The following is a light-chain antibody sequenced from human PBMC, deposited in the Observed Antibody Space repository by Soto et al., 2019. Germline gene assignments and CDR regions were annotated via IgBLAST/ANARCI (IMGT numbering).Light chain of an antibody. V-gene: IGKV3-20*01. J-gene: IGKJ3*01. Sequence: EVVLTQSPGTLSLSPGARATLSCRASQSVNDNHLAWYQQKGGQAPRLLIYGASTRATGVPERFSGSGFGTDYSLIIHRLEPEDFARCYCHLCGGSLLRGPFGPGTIVEI. CDR3: HLCGGSLLRGP. CDR2: GAS. CDR1: QSVNDNH.